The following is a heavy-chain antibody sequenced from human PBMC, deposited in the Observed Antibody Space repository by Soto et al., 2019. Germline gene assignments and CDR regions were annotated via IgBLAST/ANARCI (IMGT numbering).Heavy chain of an antibody. CDR3: ARERKGLTRHTHAFDI. CDR2: INPNSGGT. J-gene: IGHJ3*02. D-gene: IGHD3-22*01. Sequence: ASVKVSCKASGYTFTVYYMHWVLQAPGQGLEWMGWINPNSGGTNYAQKFQGWVTMTRDTSISTAYMELSRLRSDDTAVYYCARERKGLTRHTHAFDIWGQGTMVTVSS. CDR1: GYTFTVYY. V-gene: IGHV1-2*04.